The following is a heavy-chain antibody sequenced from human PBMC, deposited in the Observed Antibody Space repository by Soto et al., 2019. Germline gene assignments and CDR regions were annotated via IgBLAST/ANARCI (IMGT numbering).Heavy chain of an antibody. V-gene: IGHV3-23*05. D-gene: IGHD5-18*01. J-gene: IGHJ4*02. CDR3: AKGGYKYGFHFDC. CDR1: GFTFSTYA. CDR2: IDNSGGIT. Sequence: GEALKISCAASGFTFSTYAMSWVRQAPGKGLEWVSTIDNSGGITYYADSVKGRFTISRDNSKNTLYLQMNSLRAEDTAVYYWAKGGYKYGFHFDCWGQGTLVTASS.